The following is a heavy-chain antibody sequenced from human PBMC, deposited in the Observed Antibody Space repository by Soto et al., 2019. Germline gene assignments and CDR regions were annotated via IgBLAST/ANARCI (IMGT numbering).Heavy chain of an antibody. CDR3: ARSPYCSSTSCSYTDRTWFDP. V-gene: IGHV1-69*06. CDR2: IIPIFGTA. Sequence: QVQLVQSGAEVKKPGSSVKVSCKASGGTFSSYAISWVRQAPGQGLEWMGGIIPIFGTANYAQKFQGRGTITEDKSTSTAYMELSRLRSEDTAVYYCARSPYCSSTSCSYTDRTWFDPWGQGTLVTVAS. D-gene: IGHD2-2*01. CDR1: GGTFSSYA. J-gene: IGHJ5*02.